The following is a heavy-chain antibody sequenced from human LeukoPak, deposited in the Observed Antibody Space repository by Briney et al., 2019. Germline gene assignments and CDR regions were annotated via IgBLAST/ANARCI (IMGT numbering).Heavy chain of an antibody. CDR2: INPNSGGT. J-gene: IGHJ3*02. V-gene: IGHV1-2*06. Sequence: ASVKVSCKASGYTFTGYYMHWVRQAPGQGLEWMGRINPNSGGTNYAQKFQGRVTMTRDTSISTAYMELSRLRSDDTAVYYCARLQSGSQGPYGAFDIWGQGTMVTVSS. CDR1: GYTFTGYY. D-gene: IGHD1-26*01. CDR3: ARLQSGSQGPYGAFDI.